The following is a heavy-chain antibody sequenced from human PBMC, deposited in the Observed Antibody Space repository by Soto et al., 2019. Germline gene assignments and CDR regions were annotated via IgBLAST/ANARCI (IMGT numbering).Heavy chain of an antibody. Sequence: SETLSLTCTVSGGSISSSSYYWGWIRQPPGKGLEWIGSIYYSGSTYYNPSLKSRVTISVHTSKNQFALKLSSVTAADTAVYYCARRGNCTNGVCYRLDYWGEGTLVTGSS. CDR2: IYYSGST. V-gene: IGHV4-39*01. J-gene: IGHJ4*02. CDR3: ARRGNCTNGVCYRLDY. CDR1: GGSISSSSYY. D-gene: IGHD2-8*01.